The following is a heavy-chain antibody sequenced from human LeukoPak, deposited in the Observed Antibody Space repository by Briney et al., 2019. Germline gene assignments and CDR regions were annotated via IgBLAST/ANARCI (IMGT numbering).Heavy chain of an antibody. D-gene: IGHD1-1*01. J-gene: IGHJ6*02. CDR1: GFTFSSYW. CDR3: AKARSEVQAYFHGMDV. Sequence: PGGSLRLSCAASGFTFSSYWMSWVRQAPGKGLEWVANIKQDGSEKYYVDSVKGRFTISRDNAKNSLYLQMNSLRAEDTAVYYCAKARSEVQAYFHGMDVWGQGTTVIVSS. V-gene: IGHV3-7*03. CDR2: IKQDGSEK.